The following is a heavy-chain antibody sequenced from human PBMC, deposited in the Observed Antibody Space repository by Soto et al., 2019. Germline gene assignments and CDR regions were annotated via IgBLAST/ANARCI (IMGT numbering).Heavy chain of an antibody. CDR1: GFTFNNYA. J-gene: IGHJ4*02. CDR2: ISKSGDNT. CDR3: ARDPSTGYADY. Sequence: PGGSLRLSCAASGFTFNNYALNWVRQAPGKGLERVSTISKSGDNTHYSESVKGRFTISRDNSKNTLYLQMNSLRAEDTALYYCARDPSTGYADYWGQGTLVTVS. D-gene: IGHD3-9*01. V-gene: IGHV3-23*01.